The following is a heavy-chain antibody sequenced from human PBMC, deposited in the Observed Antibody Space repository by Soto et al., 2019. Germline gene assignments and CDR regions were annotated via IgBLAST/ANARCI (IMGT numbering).Heavy chain of an antibody. V-gene: IGHV1-3*01. J-gene: IGHJ4*02. Sequence: ASVKVSCKASGYTFTSYAMHWVRQAPGQRLEWMGWINAGNGNTKYSQKFQGRVTITRDTSASTAYMELSSLRSEDTAVYYCARDLSISYYDSSGYYPLDYWGQGTLVTAPQ. CDR3: ARDLSISYYDSSGYYPLDY. CDR1: GYTFTSYA. D-gene: IGHD3-22*01. CDR2: INAGNGNT.